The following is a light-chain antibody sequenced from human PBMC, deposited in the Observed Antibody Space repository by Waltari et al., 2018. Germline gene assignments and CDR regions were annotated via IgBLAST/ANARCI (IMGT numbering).Light chain of an antibody. CDR2: GQN. V-gene: IGLV3-19*01. CDR3: HSRDTSSTRF. CDR1: SLRRYS. J-gene: IGLJ2*01. Sequence: SSDLTQDPAVSVALGQTVRITCQGDSLRRYSASWYQQRPGQAPILVLYGQNDRPSGIPDRFSGSTSANTASLTITGAQAEDEADYYCHSRDTSSTRFFGGGTRLTV.